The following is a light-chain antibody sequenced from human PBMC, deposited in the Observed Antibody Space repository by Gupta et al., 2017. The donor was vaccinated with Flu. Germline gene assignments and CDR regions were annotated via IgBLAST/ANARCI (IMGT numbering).Light chain of an antibody. V-gene: IGLV3-21*02. CDR1: NIGSKS. J-gene: IGLJ2*01. Sequence: SYVLTQPPSLSVAPGQTARITCGGNNIGSKSVHWYQQKPGQAPVLIIYDYSDRPSGIPERFSGSTSGNTATLTISRGEAGEEADYYCQVWDSSSDHPVFGGGTKLTVL. CDR3: QVWDSSSDHPV. CDR2: DYS.